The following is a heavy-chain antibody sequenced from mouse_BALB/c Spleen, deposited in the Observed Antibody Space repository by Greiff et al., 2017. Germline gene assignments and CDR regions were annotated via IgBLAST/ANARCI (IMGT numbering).Heavy chain of an antibody. CDR3: ARPSGGSSYVAY. J-gene: IGHJ3*01. V-gene: IGHV14-3*02. CDR1: GFNIKDTY. Sequence: VQLQQSGAELVKPGASVKLSCTASGFNIKDTYMHWVKQRPEQGLEWIGRIDPANGNTKYDPKFQGKATITADTSSNTAYLQLSSLTSEDTAVYYCARPSGGSSYVAYWGQGTLVTVSA. CDR2: IDPANGNT. D-gene: IGHD1-1*01.